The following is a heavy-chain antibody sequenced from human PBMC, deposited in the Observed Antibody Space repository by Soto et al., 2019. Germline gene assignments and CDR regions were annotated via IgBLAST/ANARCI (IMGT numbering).Heavy chain of an antibody. CDR3: AKDGEYYYYYYMDV. CDR1: GFTFSSYA. V-gene: IGHV3-23*01. Sequence: EVQLLESGGGLVQPGGSLRLSCAASGFTFSSYAMSWVRQAPGKGLEWVSAISGSGGSTYYADSVKGRFTISRDNSKNTIDLQMNSLSAEDTAVYYCAKDGEYYYYYYMDVWVKRSTVTVSS. CDR2: ISGSGGST. J-gene: IGHJ6*03. D-gene: IGHD3-10*01.